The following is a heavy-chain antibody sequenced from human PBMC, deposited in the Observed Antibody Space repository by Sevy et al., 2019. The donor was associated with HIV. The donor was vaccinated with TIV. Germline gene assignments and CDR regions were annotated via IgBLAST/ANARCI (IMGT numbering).Heavy chain of an antibody. CDR2: AKRKSDGGSI. J-gene: IGHJ3*02. V-gene: IGHV3-15*01. CDR3: ATVLGAGAAGAFEI. D-gene: IGHD1-26*01. Sequence: GGSLRLSCAGSGFSFKNVWMTWVRQTPGKGLEWVGHAKRKSDGGSIDYGSPVNGRFTISRDDSTGMLYLQMSSLKTEDTGVYYCATVLGAGAAGAFEIWGQGTMVTVSS. CDR1: GFSFKNVW.